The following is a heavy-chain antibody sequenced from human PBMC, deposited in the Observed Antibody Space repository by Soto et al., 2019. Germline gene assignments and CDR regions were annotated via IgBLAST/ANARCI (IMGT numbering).Heavy chain of an antibody. J-gene: IGHJ4*02. CDR3: ARLPRAATYTYFGY. Sequence: SETLSLTCTVSGGSISTYYWSWIRQPPGKGLEWVGYIYYSGSTNYNPSLKSRVSISVDTSKNQFSLKLSSVTAADTAIYYCARLPRAATYTYFGYWGQGTLVTVSS. CDR1: GGSISTYY. D-gene: IGHD6-13*01. CDR2: IYYSGST. V-gene: IGHV4-59*08.